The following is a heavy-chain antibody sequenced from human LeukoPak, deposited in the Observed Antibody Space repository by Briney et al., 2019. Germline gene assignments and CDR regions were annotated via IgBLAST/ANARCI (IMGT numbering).Heavy chain of an antibody. CDR1: GDSVSSNSAA. CDR3: ARSSIAARRLQNWFDP. D-gene: IGHD6-6*01. J-gene: IGHJ5*02. V-gene: IGHV6-1*01. CDR2: IYYRSKWYN. Sequence: PSQTLSLTCAISGDSVSSNSAAWNWIRQSPSRGLEWLGRIYYRSKWYNDYAVSVKSRITINPDTSKNQFSLQLNSVTPEDTAVYYCARSSIAARRLQNWFDPWGQGTLVTVSS.